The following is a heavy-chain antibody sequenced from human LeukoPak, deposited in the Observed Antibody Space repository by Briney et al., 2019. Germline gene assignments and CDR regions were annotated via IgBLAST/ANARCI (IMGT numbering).Heavy chain of an antibody. CDR1: GFTFSSYT. D-gene: IGHD2-15*01. CDR2: ISSSSSYI. Sequence: GGSLRLSCAASGFTFSSYTMNWVRQAPGKGLEWVSTISSSSSYIYYADSVKGRLTISRDNAKNSLYLQMNSLRAEDTAVYYCARDPTPRYCSGGSCYTHYGMDVWGQGTTVTVSS. V-gene: IGHV3-21*01. J-gene: IGHJ6*02. CDR3: ARDPTPRYCSGGSCYTHYGMDV.